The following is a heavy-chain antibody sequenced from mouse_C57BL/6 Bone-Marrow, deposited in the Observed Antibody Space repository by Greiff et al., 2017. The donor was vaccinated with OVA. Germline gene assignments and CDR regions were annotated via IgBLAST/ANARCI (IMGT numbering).Heavy chain of an antibody. CDR3: ARDGTYYFDY. Sequence: VQLKESGPVLVKPGASVKMSCKASGYTFTDYYMNWVKQSHGKSLEWIGVINPYNGGTSYNQKFKGKATLTVDKSSSTAYMELNSLTSEDSAVYYCARDGTYYFDYWGQGTTLTVSS. CDR1: GYTFTDYY. J-gene: IGHJ2*01. D-gene: IGHD4-1*01. V-gene: IGHV1-19*01. CDR2: INPYNGGT.